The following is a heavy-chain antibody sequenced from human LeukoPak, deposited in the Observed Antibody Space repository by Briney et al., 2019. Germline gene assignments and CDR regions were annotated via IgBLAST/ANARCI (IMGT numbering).Heavy chain of an antibody. V-gene: IGHV1-46*01. J-gene: IGHJ4*02. CDR1: GYTFTTYY. CDR2: INPSSGST. Sequence: EASVKVSCKASGYTFTTYYMHWVRQAPGQGLEWMGIINPSSGSTTYAQSFQGRVTVTRDTSTTTVYMELSSLRSEDTAVYYCARGRIPATRSYFDYWGQGTLVTVSS. CDR3: ARGRIPATRSYFDY. D-gene: IGHD6-13*01.